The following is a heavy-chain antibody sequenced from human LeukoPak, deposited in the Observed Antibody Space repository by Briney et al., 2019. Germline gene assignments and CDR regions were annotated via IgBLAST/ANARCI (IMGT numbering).Heavy chain of an antibody. J-gene: IGHJ3*02. CDR1: GIVFDDFG. D-gene: IGHD4-17*01. CDR3: ARGWVGELSDI. CDR2: INRNGDTT. V-gene: IGHV3-20*04. Sequence: GGSLRLSCAASGIVFDDFGMTWVRQAPGKGLEWIAGINRNGDTTDYADSVKGRFTISRDNAKNSLYLQMDSLRADDTAFYFCARGWVGELSDIWGQGTMVTVS.